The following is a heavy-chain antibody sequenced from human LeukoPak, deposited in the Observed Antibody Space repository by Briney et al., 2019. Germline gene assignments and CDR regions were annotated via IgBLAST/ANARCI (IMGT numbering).Heavy chain of an antibody. J-gene: IGHJ3*02. D-gene: IGHD3-22*01. Sequence: SETLSLTCTVSGGSISTYYWSWIRQPPGKGLEWIWSMYYSGSINYKPSLKSRVTISVDTSKNQFSLKLSSVTAADTAVYYCARHAYYYDRSGSYEAFDIWGQGTMVTVSS. CDR3: ARHAYYYDRSGSYEAFDI. CDR1: GGSISTYY. CDR2: MYYSGSI. V-gene: IGHV4-59*08.